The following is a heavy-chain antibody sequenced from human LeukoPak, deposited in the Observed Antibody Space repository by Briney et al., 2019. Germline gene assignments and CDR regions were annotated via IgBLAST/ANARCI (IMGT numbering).Heavy chain of an antibody. J-gene: IGHJ3*02. CDR2: IYYSGST. CDR3: ARGLGYLDAFDI. D-gene: IGHD5-12*01. Sequence: SETLSLTCTVSGGSISSYYWSWIRQPPGKGLEWIGYIYYSGSTNYNPSLKRRVTISVDTSKNQFSLKLSSVTAADTAVYYCARGLGYLDAFDIWGQGTMVTVSS. V-gene: IGHV4-59*01. CDR1: GGSISSYY.